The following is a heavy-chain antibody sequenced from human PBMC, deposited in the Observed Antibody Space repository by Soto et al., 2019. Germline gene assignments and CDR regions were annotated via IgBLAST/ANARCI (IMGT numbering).Heavy chain of an antibody. J-gene: IGHJ4*02. CDR2: IWYDGSNK. CDR3: GRAGALGDKAVVDS. D-gene: IGHD5-18*01. Sequence: QVQLVESGGGVVQPGKSLRLSCAASGFTFSTYGMHWVRQAPGKGLEWVAVIWYDGSNKYHGDSLKGRFTISRDNSKNTLSLQTNNLRAEDTAGYYCGRAGALGDKAVVDSWGQGTLVTVSS. V-gene: IGHV3-33*01. CDR1: GFTFSTYG.